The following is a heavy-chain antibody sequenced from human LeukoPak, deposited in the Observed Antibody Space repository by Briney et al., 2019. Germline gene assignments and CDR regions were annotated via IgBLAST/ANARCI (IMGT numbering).Heavy chain of an antibody. D-gene: IGHD3-3*01. CDR1: GYSISSGYY. CDR3: ARTILGTYYYYYYMDV. V-gene: IGHV4-38-2*02. J-gene: IGHJ6*03. Sequence: SETLSLTCTVSGYSISSGYYWGWIRQPPGKGLEWIGSIYHSGSTYYNPSLKSRVTISVDTSKNQFSLKLSSVTAADTAVYYCARTILGTYYYYYYMDVWGKGTTVTVSS. CDR2: IYHSGST.